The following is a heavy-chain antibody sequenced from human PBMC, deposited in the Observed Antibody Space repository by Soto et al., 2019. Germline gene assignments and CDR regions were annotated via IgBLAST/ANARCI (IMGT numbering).Heavy chain of an antibody. CDR2: IYHSGSI. V-gene: IGHV4-4*02. D-gene: IGHD6-19*01. CDR3: VKEGSGWSYLAH. Sequence: QVQLQESGPELVKPSGTLSLSCVVSSGSISSTTWLIWVRQPPGRGLEWIGAIYHSGSINYNPSLRSRVTISVDKAKNQFSLNLISVTASDTAVYFCVKEGSGWSYLAHWGPGILVTVSS. J-gene: IGHJ4*02. CDR1: SGSISSTTW.